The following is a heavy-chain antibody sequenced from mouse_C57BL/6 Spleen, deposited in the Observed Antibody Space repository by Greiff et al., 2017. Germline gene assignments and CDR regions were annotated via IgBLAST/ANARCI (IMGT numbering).Heavy chain of an antibody. Sequence: VQLQQSGPELVKPGASVKISCKASGYSFTDYNMNWVKQSNGKSLEWIGVINPNYGTPSYNQKFKGKATLTVDQSSSTAYMRLNSLTSEDSAVYYCARFYYSNSWYVDVWGTGTTVTVSS. V-gene: IGHV1-39*01. CDR1: GYSFTDYN. J-gene: IGHJ1*03. D-gene: IGHD2-5*01. CDR3: ARFYYSNSWYVDV. CDR2: INPNYGTP.